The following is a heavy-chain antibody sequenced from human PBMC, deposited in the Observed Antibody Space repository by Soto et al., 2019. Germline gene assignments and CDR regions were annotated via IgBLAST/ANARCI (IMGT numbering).Heavy chain of an antibody. J-gene: IGHJ4*02. CDR3: AKDIGVTGTYYDFCSGYPDY. Sequence: DVQLVESGGGLVQPGRSLRLSCAASGFTFDDYAMHWVRQAPGKGLEWVSGISWNSGSIGYADSVKGRFTISRDNAKNSLYLQMNSLRSEDTALYYCAKDIGVTGTYYDFCSGYPDYWGQGTLVTGSS. CDR1: GFTFDDYA. D-gene: IGHD3-3*01. CDR2: ISWNSGSI. V-gene: IGHV3-9*01.